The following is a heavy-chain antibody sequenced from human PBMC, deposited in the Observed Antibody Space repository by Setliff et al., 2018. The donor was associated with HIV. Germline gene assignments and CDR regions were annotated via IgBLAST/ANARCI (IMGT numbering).Heavy chain of an antibody. CDR3: ARAAYSGTYLWEPATDL. J-gene: IGHJ2*01. V-gene: IGHV4-61*09. CDR1: GDSITRGSYY. CDR2: IYTSGKT. D-gene: IGHD1-26*01. Sequence: SETMSLTCTVSGDSITRGSYYWSWIRQPAGKGLEWIGHIYTSGKTHYSPSLKSRITISADTSKNQLSLNLSSVTAADTAVYYCARAAYSGTYLWEPATDLWGRGTLVTVSS.